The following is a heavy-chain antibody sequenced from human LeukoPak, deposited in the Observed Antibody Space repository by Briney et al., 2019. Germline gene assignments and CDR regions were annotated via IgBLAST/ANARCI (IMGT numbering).Heavy chain of an antibody. CDR2: IIPIFGTA. CDR3: ATNDYSKYVHYYYYMDV. V-gene: IGHV1-69*01. Sequence: GSSVKVSCKASGGTFNSYAISWVRQAPGQGLEWMGGIIPIFGTANYAQKFQDRITITADESTSTAYMELSSLRSEDTAVYYCATNDYSKYVHYYYYMDVWGKGTTVTVSS. D-gene: IGHD4-11*01. CDR1: GGTFNSYA. J-gene: IGHJ6*03.